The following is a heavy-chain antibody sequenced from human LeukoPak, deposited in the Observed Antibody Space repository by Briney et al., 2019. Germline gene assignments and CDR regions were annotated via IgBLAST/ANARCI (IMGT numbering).Heavy chain of an antibody. V-gene: IGHV4-34*01. CDR2: INHSGST. CDR1: GFTFSSYA. D-gene: IGHD2-21*02. Sequence: GSLRLSCAASGFTFSSYAMSWIRQPPGKGLEWIGEINHSGSTNYNPSLKSRVTISVDTSKNQFSLKLSSVTAADTAVYYCARGVSVTGLGYWGQGTLVTVSS. CDR3: ARGVSVTGLGY. J-gene: IGHJ4*02.